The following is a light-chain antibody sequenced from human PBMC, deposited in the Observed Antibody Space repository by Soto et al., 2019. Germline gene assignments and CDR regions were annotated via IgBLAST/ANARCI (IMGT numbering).Light chain of an antibody. V-gene: IGKV3-15*01. CDR2: GAS. CDR1: QSVSNN. CDR3: QQYNNWPRT. Sequence: EVVMPQSPATLSVSPGDSGTLSCRASQSVSNNLAWYHQKPGQAPRLLIHGASTRATGIPARCSGSASGTEFTLTISSLQSEDFAVYYCQQYNNWPRTFGQGTKVDIK. J-gene: IGKJ1*01.